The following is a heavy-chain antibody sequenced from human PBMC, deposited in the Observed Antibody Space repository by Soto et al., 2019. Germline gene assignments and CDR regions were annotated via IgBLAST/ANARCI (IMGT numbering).Heavy chain of an antibody. D-gene: IGHD3-16*01. CDR3: VRGFGMATIWWSGAGCYYCSMDV. Sequence: QVQLVQSGAEVKKPGSSVKVSCKASGGTFSSYAISWVRQAPGQGLEWMGGIIPIFGTANYAQKFQGRVTITTDESTSAAYMALSSMRSEDTAVYYCVRGFGMATIWWSGAGCYYCSMDVWGQGTTVTVSS. J-gene: IGHJ6*02. V-gene: IGHV1-69*05. CDR1: GGTFSSYA. CDR2: IIPIFGTA.